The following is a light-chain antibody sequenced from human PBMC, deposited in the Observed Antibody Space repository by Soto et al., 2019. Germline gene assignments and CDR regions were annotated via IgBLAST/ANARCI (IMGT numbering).Light chain of an antibody. CDR1: SSNIGAHYD. Sequence: QSVLTQPPSVSGAPGQRVTISCTGSSSNIGAHYDVHWYQQFPGTAPRLLIYGYTNRHSGVPDRFSGSKSGTSASLAITGLQADDEADYHCQSYDSSLSGWVFGGGTKLTVL. V-gene: IGLV1-40*01. CDR2: GYT. J-gene: IGLJ3*02. CDR3: QSYDSSLSGWV.